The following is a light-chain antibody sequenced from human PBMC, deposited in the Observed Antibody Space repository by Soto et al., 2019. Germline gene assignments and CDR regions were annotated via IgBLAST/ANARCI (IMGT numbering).Light chain of an antibody. J-gene: IGKJ1*01. Sequence: EIVLTQSPGTLSLSPGERATLSCRASQSISSSYLAWYQQKPGQAPRLLIYGAYSRASGIPARFSGSGSGTDFTLTISRLEPEDFAVFYCQQYGSSLPWTFGQGTKVDIK. CDR3: QQYGSSLPWT. CDR1: QSISSSY. V-gene: IGKV3-20*01. CDR2: GAY.